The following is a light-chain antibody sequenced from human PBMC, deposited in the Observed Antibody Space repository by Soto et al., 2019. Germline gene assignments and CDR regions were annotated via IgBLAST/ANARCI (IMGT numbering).Light chain of an antibody. V-gene: IGLV1-40*01. CDR3: QSYDSSLRVYVV. CDR1: SANIGAGYD. CDR2: GNN. Sequence: QAVVTQPHSISGAPGQSITISCTGSSANIGAGYDVHWYQQFPGTAPKLLIHGNNDRPSGVSDRFSASKSGTSASLAITGLQAEDEADYYCQSYDSSLRVYVVFGGGTKLTVL. J-gene: IGLJ2*01.